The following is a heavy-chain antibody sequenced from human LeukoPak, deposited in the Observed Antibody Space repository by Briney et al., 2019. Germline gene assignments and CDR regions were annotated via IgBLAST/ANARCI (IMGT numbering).Heavy chain of an antibody. V-gene: IGHV1-69*13. CDR2: NIPIFGTA. CDR1: GGTFSSYA. J-gene: IGHJ4*02. D-gene: IGHD6-6*01. Sequence: ASVKVSCKASGGTFSSYAISWVRQAPGQGLEWMGGNIPIFGTANYAQKFQGRVTITADESTSTAYMELSSLRSEDTAVYYCARGIAARPPFDYWGQGTLVTVSS. CDR3: ARGIAARPPFDY.